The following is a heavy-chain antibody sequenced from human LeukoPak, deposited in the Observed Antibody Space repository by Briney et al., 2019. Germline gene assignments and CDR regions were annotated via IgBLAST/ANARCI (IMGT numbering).Heavy chain of an antibody. CDR2: IYTSGST. D-gene: IGHD6-25*01. CDR1: GGSISSGSYY. CDR3: ARDPHSSGWQNWIDP. V-gene: IGHV4-61*02. J-gene: IGHJ5*02. Sequence: SETLSLTCTVSGGSISSGSYYWSWIRQPAGKGLEWIGRIYTSGSTNYNPSLKSRVTISVDMSKNQFSLRLSSVTAADTAVYYCARDPHSSGWQNWIDPWGQGTLVTVSS.